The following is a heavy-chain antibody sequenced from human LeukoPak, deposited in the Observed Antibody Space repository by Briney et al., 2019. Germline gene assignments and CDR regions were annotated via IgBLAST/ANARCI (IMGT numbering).Heavy chain of an antibody. CDR1: GGTFSSYA. D-gene: IGHD5-18*01. CDR2: IIPILGIA. J-gene: IGHJ4*02. CDR3: ARQFGYGYGWYFDY. Sequence: ASVKVSCKASGGTFSSYAISWVRQAPGQGLEWMGRIIPILGIANCAQKFQGRVTITADKSTSTAYMELSSLRSEDTAVYYCARQFGYGYGWYFDYWGQGTLVTVSS. V-gene: IGHV1-69*04.